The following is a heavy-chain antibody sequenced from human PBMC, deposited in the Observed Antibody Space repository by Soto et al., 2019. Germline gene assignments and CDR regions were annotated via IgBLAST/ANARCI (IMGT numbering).Heavy chain of an antibody. CDR2: VSGSGGST. V-gene: IGHV3-23*01. J-gene: IGHJ4*02. D-gene: IGHD3-9*01. CDR3: AKLPQYETLTGYLNYFDY. Sequence: GGSLRLSCAASGFTFSSYAMSWVRQAPGKGLEWVSSVSGSGGSTYYADSVKGRFTISRDNSKNTVYLQMNSLRAEDTAVFFCAKLPQYETLTGYLNYFDYWGPGILVTVSS. CDR1: GFTFSSYA.